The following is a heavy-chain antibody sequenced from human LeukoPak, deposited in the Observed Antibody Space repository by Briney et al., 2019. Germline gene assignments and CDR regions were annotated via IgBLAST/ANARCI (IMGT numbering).Heavy chain of an antibody. CDR1: GFTFSSYD. V-gene: IGHV3-13*01. CDR2: IGTAGDT. J-gene: IGHJ6*02. Sequence: GGSPRLSCAASGFTFSSYDMHWVRQATGKGLEWVSAIGTAGDTYYPGSVKGRFTISRENAKNSLYLQMNSLRAGDTAVYYCARSLGYCSGGSCYPGMDVWGQGTTVTVSS. D-gene: IGHD2-15*01. CDR3: ARSLGYCSGGSCYPGMDV.